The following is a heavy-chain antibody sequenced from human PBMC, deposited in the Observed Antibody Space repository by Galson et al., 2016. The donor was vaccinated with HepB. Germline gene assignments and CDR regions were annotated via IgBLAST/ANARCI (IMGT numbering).Heavy chain of an antibody. CDR1: GFTVSDAW. V-gene: IGHV3-15*01. D-gene: IGHD4-23*01. CDR2: IKSKSSGGTT. CDR3: RAAGGIFRPVQSCVY. Sequence: SLRLSCAASGFTVSDAWMSWVRQAPGKGLEWVGRIKSKSSGGTTDYAAPVKDRFSISRDDSKNTLYLQMNSLKTEDTDVYYCRAAGGIFRPVQSCVYWGQGTLVTVSS. J-gene: IGHJ4*02.